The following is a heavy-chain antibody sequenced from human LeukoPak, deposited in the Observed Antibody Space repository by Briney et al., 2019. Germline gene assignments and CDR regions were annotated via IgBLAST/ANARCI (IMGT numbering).Heavy chain of an antibody. CDR2: INPNTGGT. J-gene: IGHJ4*02. D-gene: IGHD3-10*01. Sequence: ASVKVSCKASGYTFTGYYMHWVRQAPGQGLEWMGWINPNTGGTNYAQKFQGRVTMTRDTSITTAYMELIRLTSVDTAAYYCARDSAGADYWGQGTLVTVSS. CDR3: ARDSAGADY. V-gene: IGHV1-2*02. CDR1: GYTFTGYY.